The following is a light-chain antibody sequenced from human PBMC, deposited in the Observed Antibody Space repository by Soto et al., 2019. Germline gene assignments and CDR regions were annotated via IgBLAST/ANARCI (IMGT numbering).Light chain of an antibody. J-gene: IGLJ3*02. Sequence: QSVLTQPASVSGSPGQSITISCTGTSSDVGGYNYVSWYQQHPGKAPKLMIYEVSNRPSGVSNRFSGSKSGNTASLTISGLQAEDEAYYYCSSYTRSTWVFGGGTKVTVL. CDR1: SSDVGGYNY. CDR2: EVS. CDR3: SSYTRSTWV. V-gene: IGLV2-14*01.